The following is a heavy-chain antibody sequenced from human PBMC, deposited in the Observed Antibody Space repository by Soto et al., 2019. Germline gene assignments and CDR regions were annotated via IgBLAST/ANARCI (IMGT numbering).Heavy chain of an antibody. CDR1: GFTFSNSA. CDR2: LSFDGSNE. CDR3: AKDPGVGYCSGGSCYVPDF. Sequence: QVHLVDSGGGVVQPGRSLRLSCAASGFTFSNSAMHWVRQAPGKGLEWVALLSFDGSNEYYADSVKGRFTISRDNTNNMLFLQMNSLRPEDTAVYYCAKDPGVGYCSGGSCYVPDFWGQGTLVTVSS. V-gene: IGHV3-30-3*01. D-gene: IGHD2-15*01. J-gene: IGHJ4*02.